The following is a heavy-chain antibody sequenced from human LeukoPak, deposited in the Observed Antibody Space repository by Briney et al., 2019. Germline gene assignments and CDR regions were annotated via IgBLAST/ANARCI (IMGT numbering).Heavy chain of an antibody. CDR3: ARHFSVAESIDY. CDR1: GFTFSSYG. CDR2: ISYDGSNK. J-gene: IGHJ4*02. V-gene: IGHV3-30*03. D-gene: IGHD6-19*01. Sequence: PGGSLRLSCAASGFTFSSYGMHWVRQAPGKGLEWVAVISYDGSNKYYADSVKGRFTISRDNSKNTLYLQMNSLRAEDTAVYYCARHFSVAESIDYWGQGTLVTVSS.